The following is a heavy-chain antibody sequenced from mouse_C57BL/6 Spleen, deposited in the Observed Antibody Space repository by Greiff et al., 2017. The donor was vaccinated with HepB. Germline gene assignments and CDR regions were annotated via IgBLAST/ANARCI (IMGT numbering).Heavy chain of an antibody. CDR1: GFTFSSYA. CDR3: ARPYDGYYAMDY. CDR2: ISDGGSYT. D-gene: IGHD2-3*01. Sequence: EVQLVESGGGLVKPGGSLKLSCAASGFTFSSYAMSWVRQTPEKRLEWVATISDGGSYTYYPDNVKGRITISRDNAKNNLYLQMRHLKSEDTAMYYCARPYDGYYAMDYWGQGTSVT. V-gene: IGHV5-4*01. J-gene: IGHJ4*01.